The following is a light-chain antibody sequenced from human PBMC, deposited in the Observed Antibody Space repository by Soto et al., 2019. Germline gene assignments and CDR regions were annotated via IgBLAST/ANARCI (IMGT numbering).Light chain of an antibody. J-gene: IGKJ4*01. V-gene: IGKV3D-20*02. CDR2: GAS. Sequence: EIVLTQFPDTLSLSPGERATLSCRASQSVSSSSLAWYQQKRGQAPRLLIHGASSRATGIPDRFSGGGSGTDFTLTISRLEPEDSAVYYCQQRNNWPLTFGGGTKVDIK. CDR1: QSVSSSS. CDR3: QQRNNWPLT.